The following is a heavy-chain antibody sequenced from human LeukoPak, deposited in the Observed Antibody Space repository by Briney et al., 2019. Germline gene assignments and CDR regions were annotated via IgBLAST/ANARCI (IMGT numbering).Heavy chain of an antibody. Sequence: GGSLRLSCAASAFTFSNYAMYWVRQAPGKGPEWVSAISRGGDATYYADSVKGRFTISRDNSKNTLYLQMNSLTAEDTAIYYCARSGIYDYWGQGTLVTVSS. CDR1: AFTFSNYA. V-gene: IGHV3-23*01. J-gene: IGHJ4*02. CDR3: ARSGIYDY. D-gene: IGHD3-3*01. CDR2: ISRGGDAT.